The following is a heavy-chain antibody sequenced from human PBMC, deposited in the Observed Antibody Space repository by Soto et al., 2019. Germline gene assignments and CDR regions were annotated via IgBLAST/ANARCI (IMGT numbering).Heavy chain of an antibody. CDR1: GGSISSYY. CDR2: IYASGIT. J-gene: IGHJ3*01. Sequence: SETLSLTCTVSGGSISSYYWSWIRQPAGKGLEWIGRIYASGITNYNPSLKSRINMSIDTSKNQFSLKLNSVTAADTAVYYCASAPSKPGEPIWDVFDFWGKGTMVTVS. CDR3: ASAPSKPGEPIWDVFDF. V-gene: IGHV4-4*07. D-gene: IGHD1-26*01.